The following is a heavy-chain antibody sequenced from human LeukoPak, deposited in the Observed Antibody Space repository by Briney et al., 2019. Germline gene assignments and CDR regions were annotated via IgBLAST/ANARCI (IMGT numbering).Heavy chain of an antibody. V-gene: IGHV4-59*01. CDR1: GGSNSRYY. Sequence: SETLSLTCTVSGGSNSRYYWSWIRQPPGKGLEWIGYIYYSGSTNYNPSLKSRVTISVDTSKNQFSLKLSSVTAADTAVYYCARGRYYYDSSGDWGQGTLVTVSS. CDR2: IYYSGST. D-gene: IGHD3-22*01. J-gene: IGHJ4*02. CDR3: ARGRYYYDSSGD.